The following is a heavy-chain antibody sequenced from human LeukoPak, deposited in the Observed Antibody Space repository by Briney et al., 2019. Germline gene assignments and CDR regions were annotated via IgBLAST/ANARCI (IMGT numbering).Heavy chain of an antibody. CDR3: ARDRMVRDLTYFDL. CDR1: GFTFSSYW. J-gene: IGHJ2*01. CDR2: IKQDGSEK. V-gene: IGHV3-7*01. D-gene: IGHD3-10*01. Sequence: PGGSLRLSCAASGFTFSSYWMSWVRQAPGKGLEWVSNIKQDGSEKYYVDSVKGRFTISRDNAKNSLYLQMNSVRAEDTAVYYCARDRMVRDLTYFDLWGRGTLVTVSS.